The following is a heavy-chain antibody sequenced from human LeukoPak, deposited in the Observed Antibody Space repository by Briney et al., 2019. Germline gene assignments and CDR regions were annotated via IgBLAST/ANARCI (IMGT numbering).Heavy chain of an antibody. D-gene: IGHD3-9*01. V-gene: IGHV2-5*01. Sequence: SGPTLVKPTQTLTLTCTYSVFSLSTSGGGVGWIRQHPEKALERLAPLYWNDDNRYSASLKSSLTTTKDTSKNQVVITMTNMGPVDTATYYCALTYYDILTGPKAFDYWGQRTLVTVSS. CDR1: VFSLSTSGGG. J-gene: IGHJ4*02. CDR2: LYWNDDN. CDR3: ALTYYDILTGPKAFDY.